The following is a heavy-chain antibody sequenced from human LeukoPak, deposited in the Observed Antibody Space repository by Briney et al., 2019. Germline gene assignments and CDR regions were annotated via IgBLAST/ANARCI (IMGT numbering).Heavy chain of an antibody. CDR2: IYHSGTS. CDR3: VRDMGSSTSKD. Sequence: PSETLSLTCTVSGGSISSSSYYWGWIRQPPGKGLEWIGEIYHSGTSNYNPSLKSRVTISLDKSKNQFSLRLNSVTAADTAVYYCVRDMGSSTSKDWGQGTLVTVSS. CDR1: GGSISSSSYY. V-gene: IGHV4-39*07. D-gene: IGHD2-2*01. J-gene: IGHJ4*02.